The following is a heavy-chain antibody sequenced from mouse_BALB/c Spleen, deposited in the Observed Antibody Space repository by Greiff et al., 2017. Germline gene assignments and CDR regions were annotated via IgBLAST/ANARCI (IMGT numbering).Heavy chain of an antibody. CDR3: ARGGTTVVARVYFDY. CDR2: INPYNDGT. D-gene: IGHD1-1*01. CDR1: GYTFTSYV. J-gene: IGHJ2*01. V-gene: IGHV1-14*01. Sequence: EVKLQESGPELVKPGASVKMSCKASGYTFTSYVMHWVKQKPGQGLEWIGYINPYNDGTKYNEKFKGKATLTSDKSSSTAYMELSSLTSEDSAVYYCARGGTTVVARVYFDYWGQGTTLTVSS.